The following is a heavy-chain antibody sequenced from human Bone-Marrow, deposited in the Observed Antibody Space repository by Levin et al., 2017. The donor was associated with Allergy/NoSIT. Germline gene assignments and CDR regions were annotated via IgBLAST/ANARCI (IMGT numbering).Heavy chain of an antibody. CDR3: VRDSFSGYDSDGFDI. D-gene: IGHD5-12*01. CDR1: GFIFSKYE. J-gene: IGHJ3*02. CDR2: IKQDGRQI. Sequence: GGSLRLSCAASGFIFSKYEMNWVRQAPGKGLEWVSNIKQDGRQIHYMDSVKGRFTISRDNSNNSLYLQMNSLRVEDTAVYYCVRDSFSGYDSDGFDIWGQGTMVTVSS. V-gene: IGHV3-7*01.